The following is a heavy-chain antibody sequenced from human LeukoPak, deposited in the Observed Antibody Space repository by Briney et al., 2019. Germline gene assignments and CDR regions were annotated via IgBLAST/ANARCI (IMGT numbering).Heavy chain of an antibody. CDR2: IYYGGST. D-gene: IGHD2-8*01. J-gene: IGHJ4*02. CDR3: ARDLGKSLPAVMAWAY. V-gene: IGHV4-61*01. Sequence: SETLSLTCTGSGGSVSSGSYYWSWIRQPPGKGLEWIGYIYYGGSTNYNPSLKSRVTISVDTSRNQFSLKLNSVTAADTAVYYCARDLGKSLPAVMAWAYWGQGTLVTVSS. CDR1: GGSVSSGSYY.